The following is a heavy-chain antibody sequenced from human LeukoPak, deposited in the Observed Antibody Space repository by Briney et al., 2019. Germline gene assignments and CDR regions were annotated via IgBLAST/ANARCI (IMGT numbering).Heavy chain of an antibody. Sequence: GASVKVSCKASGYTFTGYYMHWVRQAPGQGLEWMGWINPNSGGTNYAQKFQGWVTMTRDTSISTAYMELSRLRSDDTAVYYCARSLVAXHXRDFDYWGQGTLVTVSS. D-gene: IGHD5-12*01. V-gene: IGHV1-2*04. CDR1: GYTFTGYY. CDR3: ARSLVAXHXRDFDY. J-gene: IGHJ4*02. CDR2: INPNSGGT.